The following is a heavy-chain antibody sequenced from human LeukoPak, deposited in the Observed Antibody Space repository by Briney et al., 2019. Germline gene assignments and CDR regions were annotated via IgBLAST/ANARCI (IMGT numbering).Heavy chain of an antibody. Sequence: GGSLRLSCAASGFTFSSYSMNWVRQAPGKGLEWVASISSSSSYTYYADSVKGRFTISRDNAENSLYLQMNNLRAEDTAVYYCARDRDRSGWYSGSFDIWGQGTMGTLSS. CDR2: ISSSSSYT. V-gene: IGHV3-21*01. CDR1: GFTFSSYS. D-gene: IGHD6-19*01. CDR3: ARDRDRSGWYSGSFDI. J-gene: IGHJ3*02.